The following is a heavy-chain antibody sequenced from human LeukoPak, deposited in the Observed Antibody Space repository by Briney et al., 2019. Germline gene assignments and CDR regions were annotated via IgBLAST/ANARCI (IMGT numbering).Heavy chain of an antibody. CDR3: ARASSGWYYYYMDV. J-gene: IGHJ6*03. V-gene: IGHV3-23*01. CDR2: ISGSGGST. CDR1: GFTFSSYG. Sequence: GGSLRLSCAASGFTFSSYGMSWVRQAPGKGLEWVSAISGSGGSTYYADSVKGRFTISRDNSKSTLYLQMSSLRGEDTALYYCARASSGWYYYYMDVWGKGTTVTVSS. D-gene: IGHD6-19*01.